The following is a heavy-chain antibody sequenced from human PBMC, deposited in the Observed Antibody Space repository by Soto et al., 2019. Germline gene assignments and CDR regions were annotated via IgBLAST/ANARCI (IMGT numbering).Heavy chain of an antibody. D-gene: IGHD3-22*01. J-gene: IGHJ6*02. V-gene: IGHV3-48*02. CDR1: GFTFSSYS. Sequence: EVQLVESGGGLVQPGGSLRLSCAASGFTFSSYSMNWVRQAPGKGLEWVSYISSSSSTIYYADSVKGRFTISRDNAKNSLYLKKKGLGDEDAVVYSWGRVGGVVFITPSPYYYYGMDVGAQGPTAPVPS. CDR2: ISSSSSTI. CDR3: GRVGGVVFITPSPYYYYGMDV.